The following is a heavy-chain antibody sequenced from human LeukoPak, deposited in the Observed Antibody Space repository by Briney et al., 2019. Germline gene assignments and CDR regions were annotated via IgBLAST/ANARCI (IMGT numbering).Heavy chain of an antibody. Sequence: SVKASCKASGGTFSSYAISWVRQAPGQGLEWMGGIIPIFGTANYAQKFQGRVTITADESTSTAYMELSSLRAEDTAVYYCARANTLVVPYFDYWGQGTLVTVSS. D-gene: IGHD2-21*01. CDR2: IIPIFGTA. V-gene: IGHV1-69*13. J-gene: IGHJ4*02. CDR1: GGTFSSYA. CDR3: ARANTLVVPYFDY.